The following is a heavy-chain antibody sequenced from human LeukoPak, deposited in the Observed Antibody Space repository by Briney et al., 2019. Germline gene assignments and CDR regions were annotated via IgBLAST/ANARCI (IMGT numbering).Heavy chain of an antibody. D-gene: IGHD5-18*01. Sequence: ASVKVSCKASGYTFSTYAMHWVRQAPGQRLEWMGWINAGNGNTKYSQKFQGRVILTSDTSASTAYMELSSLRSEDTAVYYCATRYNYNWGFDNWGQGTLVTVSS. V-gene: IGHV1-3*01. CDR1: GYTFSTYA. CDR2: INAGNGNT. CDR3: ATRYNYNWGFDN. J-gene: IGHJ4*02.